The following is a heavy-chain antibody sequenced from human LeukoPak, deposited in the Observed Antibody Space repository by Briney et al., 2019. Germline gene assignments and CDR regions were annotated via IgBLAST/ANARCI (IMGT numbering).Heavy chain of an antibody. CDR3: ARDSAIAGVDY. CDR2: IYYSGST. Sequence: SETLSLTCTVSGGSISSYYWSWIRQPAGKGLEWIGYIYYSGSTYYNPSLKSRVTISVDTSKNQFSLKLSSVTAADTAVYYCARDSAIAGVDYWGQGTLVTVSS. V-gene: IGHV4-59*06. D-gene: IGHD6-13*01. J-gene: IGHJ4*02. CDR1: GGSISSYY.